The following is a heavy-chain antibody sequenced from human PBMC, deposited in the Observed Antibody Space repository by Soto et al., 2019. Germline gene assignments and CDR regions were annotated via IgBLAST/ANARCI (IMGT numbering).Heavy chain of an antibody. D-gene: IGHD3-3*01. CDR1: GFSLSTNGVG. V-gene: IGHV2-5*01. Sequence: QITLKESGPTLVQPTQTLTLTCTFSGFSLSTNGVGVVWIRQPPGKALEWLALVYWNEDYRYNSFLTSRLTLTKDTSKNQVVLTMTNMDPVDTATYFCAHNLGRFYGYGMDVWGQGTTVTVSS. J-gene: IGHJ6*02. CDR3: AHNLGRFYGYGMDV. CDR2: VYWNEDY.